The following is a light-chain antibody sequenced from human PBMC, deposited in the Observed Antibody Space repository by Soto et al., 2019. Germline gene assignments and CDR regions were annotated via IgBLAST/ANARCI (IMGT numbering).Light chain of an antibody. CDR3: QHYGSSPT. CDR1: QSVRSSF. Sequence: EIVLTQSPGTLSLSPGEGATLSCRASQSVRSSFLAWYQQKPGQAPSLLIYGASSRATGIPDRFSGGGSGTDFTLTISRLEPEDLAVYYCQHYGSSPTFGGGTKVEIK. CDR2: GAS. J-gene: IGKJ4*01. V-gene: IGKV3-20*01.